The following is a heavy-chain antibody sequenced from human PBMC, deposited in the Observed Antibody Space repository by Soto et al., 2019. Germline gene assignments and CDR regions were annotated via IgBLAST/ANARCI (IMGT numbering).Heavy chain of an antibody. CDR2: IKKDGSEK. J-gene: IGHJ4*02. CDR1: TFSISNSW. Sequence: PGGSLRLSCAASTFSISNSWMNWVRLAPGKGLEWVANIKKDGSEKYYVDSVKGRFTISRDNAKNSVYLQMNSLRVDDTGVYYCAGGTGWLIDYWGQGTLVTVS. D-gene: IGHD2-8*02. V-gene: IGHV3-7*01. CDR3: AGGTGWLIDY.